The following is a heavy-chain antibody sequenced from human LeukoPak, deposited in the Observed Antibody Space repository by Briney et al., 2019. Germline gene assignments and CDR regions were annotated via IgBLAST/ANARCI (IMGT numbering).Heavy chain of an antibody. CDR3: AREWERYYYDSSGENAFDI. J-gene: IGHJ3*02. D-gene: IGHD3-22*01. V-gene: IGHV1-18*01. CDR2: ISAYNGNI. CDR1: GYTFTSYG. Sequence: ASVKVSCKASGYTFTSYGISWVRQAPGQGLEWMGWISAYNGNINYAQKLQGRVTMTTDTSTSTAYMELRSLRSDDTAVYYCAREWERYYYDSSGENAFDIWGQGTMVTVSS.